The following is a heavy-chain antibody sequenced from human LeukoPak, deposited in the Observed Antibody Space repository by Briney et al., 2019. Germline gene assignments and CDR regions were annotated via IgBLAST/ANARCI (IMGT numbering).Heavy chain of an antibody. J-gene: IGHJ5*02. CDR3: ARDGIAVARNWFDP. D-gene: IGHD6-13*01. CDR2: ISSSGSTI. CDR1: GFTFSSYW. V-gene: IGHV3-48*04. Sequence: PGGSLRLSCAASGFTFSSYWMSWVRQAPGKGLEWVSYISSSGSTIYYADSVKGRFTISRDNAKNSLYLQMNSLRAEDTAVYYCARDGIAVARNWFDPWGQGTLVTVSS.